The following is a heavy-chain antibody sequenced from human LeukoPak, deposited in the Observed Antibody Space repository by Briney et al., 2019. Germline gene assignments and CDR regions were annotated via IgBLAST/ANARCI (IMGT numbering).Heavy chain of an antibody. CDR2: INPNSGGT. Sequence: ASVKVSCKASGYTFTGYYMHWVRQAPGQGLEWMGWINPNSGGTNYAQKFQGRVTMTRGTSISTAYMELSRLRSDDTAVYYCARDTYSSIVVVPAAIWFDPWGQGTLVTVSS. CDR3: ARDTYSSIVVVPAAIWFDP. CDR1: GYTFTGYY. D-gene: IGHD2-2*02. J-gene: IGHJ5*02. V-gene: IGHV1-2*02.